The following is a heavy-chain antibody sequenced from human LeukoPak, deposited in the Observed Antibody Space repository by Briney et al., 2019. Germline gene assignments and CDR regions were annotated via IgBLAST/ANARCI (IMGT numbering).Heavy chain of an antibody. CDR3: ARDYYDSSGYGNRHAFDI. Sequence: SVKVSCKDSGGTFSSYAISWVRQAPGQGLEWMGGIIPIFGTANYAQKFQGRVTITADGSTSTAYMELSSLRSEDTAVYYCARDYYDSSGYGNRHAFDIWGQGTMVTVSS. CDR2: IIPIFGTA. D-gene: IGHD3-22*01. V-gene: IGHV1-69*13. CDR1: GGTFSSYA. J-gene: IGHJ3*02.